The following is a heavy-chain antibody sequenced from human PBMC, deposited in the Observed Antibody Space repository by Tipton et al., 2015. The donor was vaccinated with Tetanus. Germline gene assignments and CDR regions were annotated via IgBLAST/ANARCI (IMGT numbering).Heavy chain of an antibody. CDR1: GFTFSNYW. J-gene: IGHJ5*02. V-gene: IGHV3-7*01. CDR3: ARGMSFDP. CDR2: IKYDESEK. Sequence: GSLRLSCAASGFTFSNYWMSWVRQAPGKGLEWVANIKYDESEKYHVDSVKGRFTISRDNAKNSLYLQMNSLRVDDTAVYYCARGMSFDPWGQGTLVTVSS.